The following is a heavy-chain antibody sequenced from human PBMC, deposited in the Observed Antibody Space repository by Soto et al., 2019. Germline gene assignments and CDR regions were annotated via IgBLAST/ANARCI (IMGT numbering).Heavy chain of an antibody. CDR3: APRVLGTVFRLVTTTAIYFDF. J-gene: IGHJ4*02. Sequence: QITLNESGPTQVKPSQTLTLTCTSSGFSLTTSGAGVGWIRQSPGKSPDWLALIYWDDVKRYSPSLKSRLTISKDTSKNHVVLTMADMDPAVTATYFCAPRVLGTVFRLVTTTAIYFDFWGQGTPVAVSS. V-gene: IGHV2-5*02. CDR1: GFSLTTSGAG. CDR2: IYWDDVK. D-gene: IGHD3-3*01.